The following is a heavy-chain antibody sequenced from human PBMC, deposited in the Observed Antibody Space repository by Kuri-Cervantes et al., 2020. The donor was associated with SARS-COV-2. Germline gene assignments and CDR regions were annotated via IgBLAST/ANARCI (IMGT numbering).Heavy chain of an antibody. J-gene: IGHJ6*02. Sequence: GGSLRLSCAASGFSFSSYGMSWVRQAPGKGLEWVSYISSSGSTIYYADSVKGRFTISRDNAKNSLYLQMNSLRAEDTAVYYCARDCYGDQLYYYYYGMDVWGQGTTVTVSS. CDR1: GFSFSSYG. V-gene: IGHV3-48*04. CDR2: ISSSGSTI. D-gene: IGHD4-17*01. CDR3: ARDCYGDQLYYYYYGMDV.